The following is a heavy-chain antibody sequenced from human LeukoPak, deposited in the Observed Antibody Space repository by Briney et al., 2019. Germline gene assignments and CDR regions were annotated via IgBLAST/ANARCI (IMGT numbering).Heavy chain of an antibody. J-gene: IGHJ3*02. D-gene: IGHD1-26*01. CDR1: GGSISSSNW. CDR3: ARADSGSYFADAFDI. CDR2: IYHSGST. Sequence: PSETLSLTCAVSGGSISSSNWWSWVRQPPGKGLEWIGEIYHSGSTNYNPSLKSRVTISVDKSKNQFSLKLSSVTAADTAVYYCARADSGSYFADAFDIWGQGTMVTVSS. V-gene: IGHV4-4*02.